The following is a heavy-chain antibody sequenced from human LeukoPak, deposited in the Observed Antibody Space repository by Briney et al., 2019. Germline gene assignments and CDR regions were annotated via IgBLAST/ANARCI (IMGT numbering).Heavy chain of an antibody. CDR3: ARDLRSSGYYAFDY. CDR2: ISSSSSYI. Sequence: GGPLRLSCAASGFTFSSYSMNWVRQAPGKGLEWVSFISSSSSYIYYADSVKGRFTISRDNAKNSLYLQMNSLRAEDTAVYYCARDLRSSGYYAFDYWGQGTLVTVSS. J-gene: IGHJ4*02. D-gene: IGHD3-22*01. V-gene: IGHV3-21*01. CDR1: GFTFSSYS.